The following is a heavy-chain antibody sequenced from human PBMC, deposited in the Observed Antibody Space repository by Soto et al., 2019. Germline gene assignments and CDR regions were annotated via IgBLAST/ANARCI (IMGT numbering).Heavy chain of an antibody. J-gene: IGHJ6*02. CDR1: GDNCTTYW. V-gene: IGHV5-51*01. Sequence: HXESLKISWKGSGDNCTTYWIGLVLQMPGKGLEWMGSIYPGDSDTRYSPSFQGQVTISVDKSISTAYLQWSSLKASDSAMYYCVSGQYLLQQTTDLRMGYYYGMEVWGQGTTVTVPS. D-gene: IGHD2-2*01. CDR2: IYPGDSDT. CDR3: VSGQYLLQQTTDLRMGYYYGMEV.